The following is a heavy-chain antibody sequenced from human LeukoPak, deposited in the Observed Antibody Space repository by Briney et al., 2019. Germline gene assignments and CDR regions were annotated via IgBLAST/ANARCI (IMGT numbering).Heavy chain of an antibody. CDR1: GGSISSYY. Sequence: SETLSLTCTVSGGSISSYYWSWLRQPPGKGLEWLGYIYYSGSTNYNLSLKSRVTISVDTSKNQFSLKLSSVTPPDTAVYYCARGGNYWPQWWFDPWGRGTLVSVSS. D-gene: IGHD1-26*01. CDR3: ARGGNYWPQWWFDP. V-gene: IGHV4-59*01. CDR2: IYYSGST. J-gene: IGHJ5*02.